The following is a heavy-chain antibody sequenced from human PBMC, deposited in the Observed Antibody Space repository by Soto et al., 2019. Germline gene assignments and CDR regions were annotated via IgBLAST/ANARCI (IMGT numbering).Heavy chain of an antibody. J-gene: IGHJ4*02. Sequence: PSETLSLTCTVSGGSISSGDYYWSWIRQPPGKGLEWIGYIYYRGSTYYNPSLKSRVTISVDTSKNQFSLKLSSMTAADTAVYYCARSYYYDSSGLDYWGQGTLVTVSS. CDR3: ARSYYYDSSGLDY. CDR1: GGSISSGDYY. V-gene: IGHV4-30-4*01. CDR2: IYYRGST. D-gene: IGHD3-22*01.